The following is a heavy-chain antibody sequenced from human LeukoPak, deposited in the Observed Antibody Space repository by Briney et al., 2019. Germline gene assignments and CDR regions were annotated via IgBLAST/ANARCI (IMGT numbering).Heavy chain of an antibody. V-gene: IGHV3-11*06. CDR1: GFTFSDYY. J-gene: IGHJ4*02. D-gene: IGHD2-15*01. CDR3: ARDYCSGGSCYSDY. Sequence: GGSLRLSCAASGFTFSDYYMSWIRQAPGKGLEWVSYISSSSSYTNYADSVKGRFTISRDNAKNSLYLQMNSLRAEDTAVYYWARDYCSGGSCYSDYWGQGTLVTVSS. CDR2: ISSSSSYT.